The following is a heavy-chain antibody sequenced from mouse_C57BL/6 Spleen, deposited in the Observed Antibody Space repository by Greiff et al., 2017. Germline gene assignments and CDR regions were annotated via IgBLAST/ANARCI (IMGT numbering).Heavy chain of an antibody. V-gene: IGHV1-69*01. J-gene: IGHJ4*01. CDR1: GYTFTSYW. D-gene: IGHD2-5*01. CDR3: ARIYYSNYGAMDY. Sequence: QVQLQQSGAELVMPGASVKLSCKASGYTFTSYWMHWVKQRPGQGLEWIGEIDPSDSYTNYNQKFKGKSTLTVDKSSSTAYMQLSSLTSEDSAVYYCARIYYSNYGAMDYWGQGTSVTVSS. CDR2: IDPSDSYT.